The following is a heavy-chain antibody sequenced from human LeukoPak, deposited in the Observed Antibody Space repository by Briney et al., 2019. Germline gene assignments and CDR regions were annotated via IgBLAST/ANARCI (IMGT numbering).Heavy chain of an antibody. CDR1: GFTFDEYG. V-gene: IGHV3-20*04. CDR3: ARDMGSGYYFAEDY. CDR2: IKWNSDST. J-gene: IGHJ4*02. D-gene: IGHD3-22*01. Sequence: GGSLRLSCAASGFTFDEYGMSWVRQAPGKGLEWISGIKWNSDSTGYADSVKGRFTISRDNAKNFLHLQMNSLRAEDTALYYCARDMGSGYYFAEDYWGQGTLVTVSS.